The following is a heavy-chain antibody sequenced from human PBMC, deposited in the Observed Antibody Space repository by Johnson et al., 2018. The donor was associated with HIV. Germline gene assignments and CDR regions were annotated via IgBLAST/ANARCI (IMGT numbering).Heavy chain of an antibody. CDR3: ARSMTTVTVAFDI. D-gene: IGHD4-17*01. V-gene: IGHV3-30-3*01. CDR2: ISYDGSNK. Sequence: QVQLVESGGGVVQPGGYLRLSCAASGFTFSSYAMHWVRQAPGKGLEWVAVISYDGSNKYYADSVKGRFTISRDNSKNTLYLQMNSLRAEDTAVYYCARSMTTVTVAFDIWGQGTMVTVSS. CDR1: GFTFSSYA. J-gene: IGHJ3*02.